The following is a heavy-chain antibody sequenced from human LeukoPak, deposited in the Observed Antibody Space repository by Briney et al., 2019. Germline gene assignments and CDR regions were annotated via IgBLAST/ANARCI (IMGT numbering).Heavy chain of an antibody. V-gene: IGHV3-48*01. J-gene: IGHJ4*02. CDR3: ARNRGPFDY. CDR1: GFTFGSYS. Sequence: GGSLRLSCAASGFTFGSYSMNWVRQAPGKGLEWVSYISSSSSTIYHADSVKGRFTISRDNAKNSLYLQMNSLRAEDTAVYYCARNRGPFDYWGQGTLVTVSS. CDR2: ISSSSSTI.